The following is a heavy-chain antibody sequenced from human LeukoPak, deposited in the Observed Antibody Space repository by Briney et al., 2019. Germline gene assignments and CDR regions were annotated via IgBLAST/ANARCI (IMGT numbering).Heavy chain of an antibody. CDR3: AREEYSSDWYGHDS. Sequence: SETLSLTCTVSGGSISSRTYYWGWIRQPPGKGLEWIGSFYYSGSTYYNTSLRSRVTMSVETSENQFSLKLTSVTAADTAFYYCAREEYSSDWYGHDSWGQGTLVTVSS. V-gene: IGHV4-39*07. D-gene: IGHD6-13*01. J-gene: IGHJ4*02. CDR2: FYYSGST. CDR1: GGSISSRTYY.